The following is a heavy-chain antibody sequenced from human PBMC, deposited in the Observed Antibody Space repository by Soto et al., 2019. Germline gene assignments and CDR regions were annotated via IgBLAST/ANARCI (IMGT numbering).Heavy chain of an antibody. CDR2: IYYSGST. D-gene: IGHD3-10*01. CDR1: GGSISSSSYY. V-gene: IGHV4-39*01. Sequence: SETLSLTCTVSGGSISSSSYYWGWIRRPPGKGLEWIGSIYYSGSTYYNPSLKSRVTISVDTSKNQFSLKLSSVTAADTAVYYCARHTDYYGSGTKDWFDPWGQGTLVTVSS. CDR3: ARHTDYYGSGTKDWFDP. J-gene: IGHJ5*02.